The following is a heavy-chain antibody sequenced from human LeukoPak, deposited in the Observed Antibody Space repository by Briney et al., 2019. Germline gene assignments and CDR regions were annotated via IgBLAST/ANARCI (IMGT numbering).Heavy chain of an antibody. J-gene: IGHJ6*03. D-gene: IGHD1-1*01. CDR3: AREKGQLERLGYYYYMDV. CDR1: GFTFSSFG. V-gene: IGHV3-23*01. Sequence: PGGSLRLSCAASGFTFSSFGMRWVRQAPGKGLEWVSAISGSGGTTYYADSVKGRFTISRDNSKKTMYLQMKSLKAEDTAVYYCAREKGQLERLGYYYYMDVWGKGTTVTISS. CDR2: ISGSGGTT.